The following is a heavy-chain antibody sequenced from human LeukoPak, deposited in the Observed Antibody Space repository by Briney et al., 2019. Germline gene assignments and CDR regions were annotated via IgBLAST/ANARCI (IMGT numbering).Heavy chain of an antibody. Sequence: GASVKVSCKASGGTFSSYAISWVRQAPGQGLEWMGGIIPIFGTANYAQKFQGRVTITTDESTSTAYMELSSLRSEDTAVYYCARVEVGAEFPFDYWSQGTLVTVSS. CDR2: IIPIFGTA. CDR3: ARVEVGAEFPFDY. D-gene: IGHD1-26*01. J-gene: IGHJ4*02. CDR1: GGTFSSYA. V-gene: IGHV1-69*05.